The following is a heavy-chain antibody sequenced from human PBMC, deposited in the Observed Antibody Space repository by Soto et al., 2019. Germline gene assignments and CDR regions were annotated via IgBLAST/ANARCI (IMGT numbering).Heavy chain of an antibody. V-gene: IGHV3-33*06. CDR1: GFIFSSYG. CDR3: AKDQSVVPAAIYNY. D-gene: IGHD2-2*01. J-gene: IGHJ4*02. CDR2: IWYDGSNK. Sequence: GGSLRLSCIASGFIFSSYGMHWVRQAPGKGLEWVAVIWYDGSNKYYADSVKGRFTISRDNSKNTLYLQMNSLRAEDTAVYYCAKDQSVVPAAIYNYWGQGTLVTVSS.